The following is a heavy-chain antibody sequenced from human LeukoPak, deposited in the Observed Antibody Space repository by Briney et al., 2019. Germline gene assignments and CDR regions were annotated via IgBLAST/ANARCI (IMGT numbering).Heavy chain of an antibody. CDR3: ARDEDYYDRPLDY. V-gene: IGHV3-21*01. CDR2: ISSSSSYI. Sequence: GGSLRLSCAASGFTFSSYSMNWVRQAPGKGLEWVSSISSSSSYIYYADSVKGRFTISRDNAKNSLYLQMNSLRAEDTAVYYRARDEDYYDRPLDYWGQGTLVTVST. J-gene: IGHJ4*02. CDR1: GFTFSSYS. D-gene: IGHD3-22*01.